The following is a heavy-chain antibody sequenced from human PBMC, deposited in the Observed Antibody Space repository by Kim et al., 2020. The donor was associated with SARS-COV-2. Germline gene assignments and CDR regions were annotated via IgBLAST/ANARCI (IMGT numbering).Heavy chain of an antibody. CDR3: ARDRAVYWYFDL. V-gene: IGHV4-59*01. J-gene: IGHJ2*01. D-gene: IGHD6-25*01. Sequence: NYNPSLKSRVTISVDTSKNQFSLKLSSVTAADTAVYYCARDRAVYWYFDLWGRGTLVTVSS.